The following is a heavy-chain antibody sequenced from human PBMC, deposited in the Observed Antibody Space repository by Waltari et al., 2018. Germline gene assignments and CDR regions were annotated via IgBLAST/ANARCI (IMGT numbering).Heavy chain of an antibody. D-gene: IGHD3-22*01. CDR2: ISGSGGST. V-gene: IGHV3-23*01. J-gene: IGHJ4*02. CDR3: AKLPDMIVVVITLDY. Sequence: EVQLLESGGGLVQPGGSLRLSCAASGFTFSSYAMSWVRQAPGKGLEWVSAISGSGGSTYSADSLKGRFTISRDNSKNTLYLQMNSLRAEDTAVYYCAKLPDMIVVVITLDYWGQGTLVTVSS. CDR1: GFTFSSYA.